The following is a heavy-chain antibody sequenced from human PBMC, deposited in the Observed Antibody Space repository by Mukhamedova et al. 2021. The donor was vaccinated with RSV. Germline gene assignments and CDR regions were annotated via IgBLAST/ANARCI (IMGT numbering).Heavy chain of an antibody. CDR2: IYTGGST. V-gene: IGHV4-4*07. Sequence: GLEWIGRIYTGGSTNYNPSLKSRVTMSVDTSKKQFSLKLRSVTAADTAVYYCANSPKGYWSSTTCNPLWYFDLWGRGTLVTVSS. J-gene: IGHJ2*01. D-gene: IGHD2-2*01. CDR3: ANSPKGYWSSTTCNPLWYFDL.